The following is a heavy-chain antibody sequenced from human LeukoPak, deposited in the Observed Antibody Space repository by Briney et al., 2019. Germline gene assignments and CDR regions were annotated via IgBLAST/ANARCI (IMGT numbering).Heavy chain of an antibody. V-gene: IGHV3-9*01. D-gene: IGHD3-22*01. CDR2: ITWNRDNI. J-gene: IGHJ6*02. CDR3: AKDLSSAITSALVLDV. Sequence: PGGSPRISCTVSGFTFDDYSMHWVRHTPGKGLEWGAGITWNRDNIGYGDSVKGRFTISRDNVKNVLYLQMNSLRPEDTALYYCAKDLSSAITSALVLDVWGQGTTV. CDR1: GFTFDDYS.